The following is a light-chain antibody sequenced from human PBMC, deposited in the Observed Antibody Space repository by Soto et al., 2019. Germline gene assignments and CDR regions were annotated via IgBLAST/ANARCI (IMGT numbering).Light chain of an antibody. V-gene: IGKV3-11*01. J-gene: IGKJ4*01. Sequence: EIVLTQSPATLSLSPGERATLSCRATQSVSSYLAWYQHKPGQAPRLLIYDASNRATGIPARFSGSGSGTDFTLTISSLEPEDFAVYYCQQRSTCPLTFGGGTKVEIK. CDR3: QQRSTCPLT. CDR2: DAS. CDR1: QSVSSY.